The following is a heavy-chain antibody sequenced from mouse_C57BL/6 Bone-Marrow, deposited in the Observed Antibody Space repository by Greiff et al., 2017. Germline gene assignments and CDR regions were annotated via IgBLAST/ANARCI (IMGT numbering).Heavy chain of an antibody. CDR1: GYTFTDYY. Sequence: EVQLQQSGPELVKPGASVKISCKASGYTFTDYYMNWVKQSHGKSLAWIGDINPNNGGTSYNQKFKGKATLTVDKSSSTAYMALRSLTSEDSAVYYCATFYYDYDGYWGQGTTLTVSS. D-gene: IGHD2-4*01. CDR3: ATFYYDYDGY. CDR2: INPNNGGT. J-gene: IGHJ2*01. V-gene: IGHV1-26*01.